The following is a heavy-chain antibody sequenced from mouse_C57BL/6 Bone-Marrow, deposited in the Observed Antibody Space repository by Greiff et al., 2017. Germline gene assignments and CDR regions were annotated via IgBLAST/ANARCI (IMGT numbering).Heavy chain of an antibody. J-gene: IGHJ4*01. CDR2: IDPANGNT. CDR1: GFNIKNTY. Sequence: VQLKESVAELVRPGASVKLSCTASGFNIKNTYMHWVKQRPEQGLEWIGRIDPANGNTKYAPKFQGKATITADTSSNTAYLQLSSLTSEDTAIYYCARNHYGSSSYYAMDYWGQGTSVTVSS. D-gene: IGHD1-1*01. V-gene: IGHV14-3*01. CDR3: ARNHYGSSSYYAMDY.